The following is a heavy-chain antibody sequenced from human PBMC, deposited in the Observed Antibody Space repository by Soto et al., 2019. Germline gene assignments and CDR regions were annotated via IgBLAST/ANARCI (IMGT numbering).Heavy chain of an antibody. CDR2: IKQDGSEK. V-gene: IGHV3-7*03. CDR1: GFTFSSYW. CDR3: ARRVAGPDYYYYYDMDV. Sequence: GGSLRLSCAASGFTFSSYWMSWVRQAPGKGLEWMANIKQDGSEKYYVDSVKGRFTISRDNAKNSLYLQMNSLRAEDTAVYYCARRVAGPDYYYYYDMDVWGQGTTVTVSS. D-gene: IGHD6-19*01. J-gene: IGHJ6*02.